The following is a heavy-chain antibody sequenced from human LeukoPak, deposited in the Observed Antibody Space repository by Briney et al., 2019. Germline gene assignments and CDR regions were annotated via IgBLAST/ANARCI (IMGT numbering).Heavy chain of an antibody. CDR3: ARLGGPGIGMDV. CDR2: ISIGGST. CDR1: GDSISTSY. D-gene: IGHD6-13*01. J-gene: IGHJ6*02. Sequence: TPSETLSLTCTVSGDSISTSYWSWIRQPAGKGLEWIGHISIGGSTKYSPFLKSRVTMSVDASKNQFSLKVRSVTAADTAVYYCARLGGPGIGMDVWGQGTTVTVSS. V-gene: IGHV4-4*07.